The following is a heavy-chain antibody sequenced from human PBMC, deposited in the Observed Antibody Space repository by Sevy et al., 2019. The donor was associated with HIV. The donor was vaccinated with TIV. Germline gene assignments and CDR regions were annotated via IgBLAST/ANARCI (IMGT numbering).Heavy chain of an antibody. D-gene: IGHD3-10*01. CDR1: GYTFTSYG. CDR2: ISAYNGNT. V-gene: IGHV1-18*01. Sequence: ASVKVSCKASGYTFTSYGISWVRQAPGQGLEWMGWISAYNGNTNYAQKLQGRVTMTTDTSTSTAYMELRSLRSDDTAVYYCARFSGSGSYYYYYYYGMDVWGQRTTVTVSS. J-gene: IGHJ6*02. CDR3: ARFSGSGSYYYYYYYGMDV.